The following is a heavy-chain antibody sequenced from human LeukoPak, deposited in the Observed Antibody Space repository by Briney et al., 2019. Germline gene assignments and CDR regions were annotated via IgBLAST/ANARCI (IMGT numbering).Heavy chain of an antibody. CDR1: GFSFSNYA. V-gene: IGHV3-23*01. CDR2: ISGGSGST. Sequence: PGGSLRLSCAASGFSFSNYAMSWVRQAPGKGLEWVSAISGGSGSTSYADSVKGRFTISRDNSKNTLYLQMNSLRAEDTAVYYCAKGGSDYYYMYYFDYWGQGTLVTVSS. J-gene: IGHJ4*02. D-gene: IGHD3-16*01. CDR3: AKGGSDYYYMYYFDY.